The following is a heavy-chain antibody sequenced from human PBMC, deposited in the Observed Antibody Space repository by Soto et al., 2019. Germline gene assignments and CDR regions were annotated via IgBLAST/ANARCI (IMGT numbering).Heavy chain of an antibody. CDR3: ARGDGTGLYNSGWSPRY. V-gene: IGHV3-21*04. D-gene: IGHD6-19*01. CDR1: GFTFSYYS. Sequence: EVQLVESGGGLVKPGESLRVSCAASGFTFSYYSLHWVRQAPGKGLEWVSSISGSSTYIYYADRVKGRFTISRDNAKNSLYLRMDSLRAEDTAVYYCARGDGTGLYNSGWSPRYWGQGTLVTVSS. J-gene: IGHJ4*02. CDR2: ISGSSTYI.